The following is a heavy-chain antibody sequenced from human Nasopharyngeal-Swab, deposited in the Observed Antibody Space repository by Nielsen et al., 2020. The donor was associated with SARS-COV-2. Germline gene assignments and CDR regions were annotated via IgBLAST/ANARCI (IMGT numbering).Heavy chain of an antibody. CDR2: IYPGDSDT. Sequence: GESLKISCTGFGYSFANYWIGWVRQMPGKGLEWMGIIYPGDSDTRYSPSFQGQVTISADKSISTAYLQWSSLKASDTAMYYCARLVGDSSGYEIYYFDYWGQGTLVTVSS. CDR3: ARLVGDSSGYEIYYFDY. V-gene: IGHV5-51*01. D-gene: IGHD3-22*01. CDR1: GYSFANYW. J-gene: IGHJ4*02.